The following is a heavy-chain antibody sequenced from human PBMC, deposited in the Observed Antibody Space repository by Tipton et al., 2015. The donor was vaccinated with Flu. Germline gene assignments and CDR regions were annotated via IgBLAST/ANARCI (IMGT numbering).Heavy chain of an antibody. CDR1: GGSISSYY. CDR3: ARDRSPYGDFDY. Sequence: LRLSCTVSGGSISSYYWSWIRQPPGKGLEWIGYIYYSGSTNYNPSLKRRVTISVDTAKNQFSLKLSSVTAAGTAVYYCARDRSPYGDFDYLGQGTLVTVSS. J-gene: IGHJ4*02. D-gene: IGHD4-17*01. V-gene: IGHV4-59*01. CDR2: IYYSGST.